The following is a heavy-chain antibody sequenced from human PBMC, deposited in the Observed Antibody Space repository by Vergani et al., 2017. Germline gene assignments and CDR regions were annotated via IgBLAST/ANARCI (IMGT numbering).Heavy chain of an antibody. D-gene: IGHD3-10*01. V-gene: IGHV3-9*02. CDR1: GFTSAGYA. Sequence: EVQLEESGGGLVLPGRSLRLSCVASGFTSAGYAMHWVRQAPGKGLEWLSGISWNSNSIGYAESVKGRFTISRDNAKNSMYLQMNSLRAEDTALYYCAKDLGTASGGGWFDPWGQGTLVTVSS. CDR2: ISWNSNSI. J-gene: IGHJ5*02. CDR3: AKDLGTASGGGWFDP.